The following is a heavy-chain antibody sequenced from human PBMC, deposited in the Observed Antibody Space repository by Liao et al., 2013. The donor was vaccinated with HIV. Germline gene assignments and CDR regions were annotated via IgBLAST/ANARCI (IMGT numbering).Heavy chain of an antibody. D-gene: IGHD3-16*01. Sequence: QVQLQESGPGLVKPSETLSLTCTVSGGSISSYYWSWIRQPPGKGLEWIGYIYYSGSTNYNPSLKSRVTISVDTSKNQFSLKLSSVTAADTAVYYCARGSDGGEYVTYLPYF. CDR1: GGSISSYY. J-gene: IGHJ4*01. CDR3: ARGSDGGEYVTYLPYF. CDR2: IYYSGST. V-gene: IGHV4-59*01.